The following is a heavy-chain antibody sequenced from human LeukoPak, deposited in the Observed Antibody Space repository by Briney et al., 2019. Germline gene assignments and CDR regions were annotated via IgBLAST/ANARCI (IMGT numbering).Heavy chain of an antibody. D-gene: IGHD5-12*01. Sequence: ASVKVSCKASGYTFTGYYMHWVRQAPGQGLEWMGWINPNSGGTNYAQKFQGRVTMTRDTSISTAYMELSRLRSDDTAVYYCARDDDLIVATEIDYWAREPWSPSPQ. V-gene: IGHV1-2*02. CDR2: INPNSGGT. J-gene: IGHJ4*02. CDR1: GYTFTGYY. CDR3: ARDDDLIVATEIDY.